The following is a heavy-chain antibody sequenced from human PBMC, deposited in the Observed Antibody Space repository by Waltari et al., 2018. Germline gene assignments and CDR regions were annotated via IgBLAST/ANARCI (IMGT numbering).Heavy chain of an antibody. CDR1: GFNFSNYA. CDR3: AKDQAEWLVLDGYFDS. J-gene: IGHJ4*02. CDR2: MSGNWDYT. Sequence: EVQLLESGGDLEQPGGSLRISCVGSGFNFSNYAMNWVRQAPGKGLDWFATMSGNWDYTNYADSVKGRFTISRDNSKNTVFLHMNNLRVEDTAIYFCAKDQAEWLVLDGYFDSWGQGTPVTVSS. V-gene: IGHV3-23*01. D-gene: IGHD6-19*01.